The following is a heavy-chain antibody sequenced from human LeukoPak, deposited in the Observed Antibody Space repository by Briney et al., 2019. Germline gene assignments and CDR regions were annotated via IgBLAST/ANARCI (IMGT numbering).Heavy chain of an antibody. Sequence: GGSLRLSCAASGFTFSSYSMNWVRQAPGKGLEWVSSIISSSSYIYYADSVKGRFTISRDNAKNSLYLQMNSLRAEDTAVYYCARVKKYCSGGSCYSGAFDIWGQGTMVTVSS. CDR2: IISSSSYI. V-gene: IGHV3-21*01. J-gene: IGHJ3*02. D-gene: IGHD2-15*01. CDR1: GFTFSSYS. CDR3: ARVKKYCSGGSCYSGAFDI.